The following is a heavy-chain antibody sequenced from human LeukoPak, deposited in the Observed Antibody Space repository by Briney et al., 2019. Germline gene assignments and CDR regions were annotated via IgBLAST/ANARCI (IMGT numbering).Heavy chain of an antibody. J-gene: IGHJ5*02. CDR2: VSSYNGDT. D-gene: IGHD3-9*01. Sequence: ASVKVSCKASGYTFTNYYIHWVRQAPGQGLEWMGWVSSYNGDTNYAQKFQGRVTMSTDTSTNTAYMELRSLRFDDTAIYYCAKDWHILTGRNCFDPWGQGTLVTVSS. CDR1: GYTFTNYY. V-gene: IGHV1-18*04. CDR3: AKDWHILTGRNCFDP.